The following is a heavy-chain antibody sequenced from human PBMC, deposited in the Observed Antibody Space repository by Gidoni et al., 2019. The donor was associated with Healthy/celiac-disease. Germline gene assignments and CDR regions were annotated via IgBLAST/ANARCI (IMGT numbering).Heavy chain of an antibody. D-gene: IGHD3-10*01. CDR1: GFTFSSYG. CDR2: IWYDGSNK. Sequence: QVQLVESGGGVVQPGRSLRLSCAASGFTFSSYGMHWVRQAPGKGLEWVAVIWYDGSNKYYADSVKGRFTISRDNSKNTLYLQMNSLRAEDTAVYYCARDPRYYGPARYYFDYWGQGTLVTVSS. J-gene: IGHJ4*02. CDR3: ARDPRYYGPARYYFDY. V-gene: IGHV3-33*01.